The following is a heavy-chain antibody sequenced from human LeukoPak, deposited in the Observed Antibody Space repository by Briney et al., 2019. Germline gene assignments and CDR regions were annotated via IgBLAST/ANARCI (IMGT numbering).Heavy chain of an antibody. V-gene: IGHV1-46*01. D-gene: IGHD3/OR15-3a*01. CDR3: ARDRLTVIWTERNFDY. CDR2: INPSGGST. CDR1: GYTFTSYY. J-gene: IGHJ4*02. Sequence: ASVKVSCKASGYTFTSYYMHWVRQAPGQGLEWMGIINPSGGSTSYAQKLQGRVTMTTDTSTSTAYMELRSLRSDDTAVYYCARDRLTVIWTERNFDYWGQGTLVTVSS.